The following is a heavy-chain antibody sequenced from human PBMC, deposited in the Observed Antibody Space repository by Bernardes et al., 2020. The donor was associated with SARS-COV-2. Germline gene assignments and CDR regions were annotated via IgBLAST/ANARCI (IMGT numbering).Heavy chain of an antibody. CDR2: ISYDESNK. V-gene: IGHV3-30*18. CDR1: GFTFSNYG. J-gene: IGHJ3*01. D-gene: IGHD4-17*01. CDR3: AKEATVTITAFDF. Sequence: GGSLRLSCVVSGFTFSNYGMHWVRQAPGKGLEWVAVISYDESNKDYADFVKGRFTISRDNSKSTLYLQMNSLRAEDTAVYYCAKEATVTITAFDFWGQGTPVTVSS.